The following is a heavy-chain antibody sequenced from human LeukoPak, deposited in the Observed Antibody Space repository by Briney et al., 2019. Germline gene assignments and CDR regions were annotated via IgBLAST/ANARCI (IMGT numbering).Heavy chain of an antibody. J-gene: IGHJ3*02. CDR2: IYSGGST. Sequence: GGSLRLSCAASGFTVSSNYMSWVRQAPGKGLEWVSVIYSGGSTYYADSVKGRFTISRDNSKNTLYRQMNSLRAEDTAVYYCARDTATELRLGELSLYLGAFDIWGQGTMVTVSS. D-gene: IGHD3-16*02. CDR1: GFTVSSNY. V-gene: IGHV3-53*01. CDR3: ARDTATELRLGELSLYLGAFDI.